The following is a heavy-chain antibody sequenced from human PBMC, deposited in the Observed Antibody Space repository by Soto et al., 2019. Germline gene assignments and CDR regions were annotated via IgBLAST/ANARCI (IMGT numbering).Heavy chain of an antibody. D-gene: IGHD4-4*01. Sequence: EVQLLESGGGLVQPGGSLRLSCAASGFTFSSYAMSWVRQAPGKGLEWVSAISGSGGSTYYADSVKGRFTISRDNSKNTLYLQMNSLRAEDTAVYYCAKVIYRGAALRSYGMDVWGQGTTVTVSS. CDR2: ISGSGGST. CDR1: GFTFSSYA. CDR3: AKVIYRGAALRSYGMDV. V-gene: IGHV3-23*01. J-gene: IGHJ6*02.